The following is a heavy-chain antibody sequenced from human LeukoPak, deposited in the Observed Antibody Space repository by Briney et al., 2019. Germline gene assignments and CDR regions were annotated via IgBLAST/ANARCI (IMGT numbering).Heavy chain of an antibody. CDR2: IRYDGSNK. Sequence: GGSLRLSCAASGFTFSSYGMHWVRQAPGKGLEWVAFIRYDGSNKYYADSVKGRFTISRENSKNTLYLQMNSLRDEDAGVYYCAKGLRTGVGPYKGYHYYMDVWGKGATVTVSS. D-gene: IGHD3-10*01. CDR1: GFTFSSYG. V-gene: IGHV3-30*02. J-gene: IGHJ6*03. CDR3: AKGLRTGVGPYKGYHYYMDV.